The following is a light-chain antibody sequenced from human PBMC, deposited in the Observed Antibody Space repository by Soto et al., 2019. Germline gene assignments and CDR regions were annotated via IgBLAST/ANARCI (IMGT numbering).Light chain of an antibody. CDR3: QQYNNWPRGT. CDR2: DAS. V-gene: IGKV3-15*01. CDR1: QSLRSS. J-gene: IGKJ1*01. Sequence: ETMMTQSPDTLSVSLGERATLSCRASQSLRSSLAWYQQKPGQAPRLLIYDASTRATGIPARFSGSGSGTEFTLTISSLQSEDFAVYYCQQYNNWPRGTFGQGTKVEIK.